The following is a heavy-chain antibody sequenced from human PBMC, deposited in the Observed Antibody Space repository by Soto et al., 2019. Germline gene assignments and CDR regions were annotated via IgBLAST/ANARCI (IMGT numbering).Heavy chain of an antibody. Sequence: EVQLVESGGGLVRPGGSLRLSCAASGFTFSSYWMHWVRQAPGKGLVWVSRMNEDGGTTDYADSVKGRFTISRDNAKNPLNHKRNGQNVANTAVYYCASDLTGRADVWGQGTTVTVSS. V-gene: IGHV3-74*02. CDR2: MNEDGGTT. CDR3: ASDLTGRADV. J-gene: IGHJ6*02. CDR1: GFTFSSYW.